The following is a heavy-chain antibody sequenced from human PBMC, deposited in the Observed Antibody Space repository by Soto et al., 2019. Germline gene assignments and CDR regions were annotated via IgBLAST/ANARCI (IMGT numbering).Heavy chain of an antibody. CDR2: INAGNGNT. CDR3: ARVEWVRGVMTLHYGMDV. Sequence: ASVKVSCKASGYTFTSYAMHWVRQAPGQRLEWMGWINAGNGNTKYSQKFQGRVTITRDTSASTAYMELSSLRSEDTAVYYCARVEWVRGVMTLHYGMDVWGQGTTVTVSS. J-gene: IGHJ6*02. V-gene: IGHV1-3*01. CDR1: GYTFTSYA. D-gene: IGHD3-10*01.